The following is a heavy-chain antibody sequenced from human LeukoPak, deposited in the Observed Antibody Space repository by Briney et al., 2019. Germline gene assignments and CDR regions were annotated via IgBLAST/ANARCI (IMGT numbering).Heavy chain of an antibody. Sequence: GASVKVSCKASGYTFTNYGISWVRQAPGQGLDWMGWIGTYDGDTNFAQRVEGRVTLTIDTSTNTAYMELRSLRSDDTAVYYCARDYGGNSRLHTRFDYWGQGTLATVSS. J-gene: IGHJ4*02. D-gene: IGHD4-23*01. CDR1: GYTFTNYG. CDR2: IGTYDGDT. CDR3: ARDYGGNSRLHTRFDY. V-gene: IGHV1-18*01.